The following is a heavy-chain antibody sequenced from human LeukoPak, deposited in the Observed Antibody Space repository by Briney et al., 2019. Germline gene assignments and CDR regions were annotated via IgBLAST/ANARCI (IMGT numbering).Heavy chain of an antibody. V-gene: IGHV3-30*02. CDR1: GFSFSNHD. CDR3: AKDLKDRYSGSSRVFDY. J-gene: IGHJ4*02. CDR2: IRYDGSHK. Sequence: GGSLRLSCAASGFSFSNHDMYWVRQAPGKGLEWVAFIRYDGSHKYYADSAKGRFTISRDNSKITLYLQMNSLRAEDTAVYYCAKDLKDRYSGSSRVFDYWGQGTLVTVSS. D-gene: IGHD1-26*01.